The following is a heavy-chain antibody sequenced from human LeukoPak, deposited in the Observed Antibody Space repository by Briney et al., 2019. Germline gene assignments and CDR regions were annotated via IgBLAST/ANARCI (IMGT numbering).Heavy chain of an antibody. V-gene: IGHV3-73*01. J-gene: IGHJ4*02. CDR1: GFTFRGSA. D-gene: IGHD6-13*01. Sequence: GGSLRLSCAASGFTFRGSAMHWVRQASGKGLEWVGRIRSKANSYATAYAASVKGRFTISRDDSKNTAYLQMNSLKTEDTAVYYCTGAAGTSFVYWGQGTLVTVSS. CDR3: TGAAGTSFVY. CDR2: IRSKANSYAT.